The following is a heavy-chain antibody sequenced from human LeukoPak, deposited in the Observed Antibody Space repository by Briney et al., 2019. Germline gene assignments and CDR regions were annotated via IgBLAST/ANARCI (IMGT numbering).Heavy chain of an antibody. CDR1: GFRFSSYV. CDR2: IDGTDGGS. Sequence: GGSLRLSCLTSGFRFSSYVMSWVRQAPGKGLEYVSSIDGTDGGSYYAESVKGRFTISRDNSKNTLFLLMNSLRVEDTAVYYCARVDAGNYDYWGQGTLLTVSS. V-gene: IGHV3-23*01. D-gene: IGHD1-26*01. J-gene: IGHJ4*02. CDR3: ARVDAGNYDY.